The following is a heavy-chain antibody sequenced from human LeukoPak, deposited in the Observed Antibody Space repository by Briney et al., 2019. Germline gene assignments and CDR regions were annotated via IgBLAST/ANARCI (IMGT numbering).Heavy chain of an antibody. Sequence: SETLSLTCTVSGGSISSSSYYWGWIRQPPGKGLEWIGYIYYSGSTNYNPSLRSRVTISVDTSKNQFSLKLSSVTAADTAVYYCARHYYDSPGAFDIWGQGTMVTVSS. V-gene: IGHV4-61*05. CDR3: ARHYYDSPGAFDI. D-gene: IGHD3-22*01. CDR2: IYYSGST. CDR1: GGSISSSSYY. J-gene: IGHJ3*02.